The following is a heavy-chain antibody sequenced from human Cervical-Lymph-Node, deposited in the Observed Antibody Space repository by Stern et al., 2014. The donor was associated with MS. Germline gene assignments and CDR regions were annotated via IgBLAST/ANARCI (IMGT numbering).Heavy chain of an antibody. CDR1: GFKFYDFA. Sequence: EVQLVESGGGMVQPGRSLRLSCEASGFKFYDFAMHWVRQAPGKGLEWVSGLGWNSEGRGYADSVQGRFTISRDNAKSSLYLQMNSLGADDTALYYCAKADDYAAGIDAWGQGTLVVVSS. D-gene: IGHD3-16*01. J-gene: IGHJ5*02. CDR2: LGWNSEGR. V-gene: IGHV3-9*01. CDR3: AKADDYAAGIDA.